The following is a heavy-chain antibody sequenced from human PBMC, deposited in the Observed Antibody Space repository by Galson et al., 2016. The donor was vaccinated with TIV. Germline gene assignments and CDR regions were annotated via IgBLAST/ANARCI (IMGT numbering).Heavy chain of an antibody. V-gene: IGHV1-46*01. CDR2: VNPSGGTT. Sequence: SVKVSCKASGYIFTSWYMHWVRQAPGQGLEWVGIVNPSGGTTSYAQKIQGRVTMTRDTSTSTVYMELNSLKSEDTAVYDCARGPGYTYGYIFDYWGQGTQVTVSS. CDR3: ARGPGYTYGYIFDY. J-gene: IGHJ4*02. CDR1: GYIFTSWY. D-gene: IGHD5-18*01.